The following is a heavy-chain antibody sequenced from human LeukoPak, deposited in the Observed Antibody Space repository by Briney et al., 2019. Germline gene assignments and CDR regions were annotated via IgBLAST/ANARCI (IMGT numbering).Heavy chain of an antibody. CDR2: TNPSGGTT. J-gene: IGHJ4*02. D-gene: IGHD3-3*01. V-gene: IGHV1-46*01. Sequence: ASVKVSCKASGYTFTNYYMHWVRQAPGQGLEWMGITNPSGGTTSYAQTFQGRVTMTRDMSTSTVYMELTSLGSEDTAMYYCARGPFYDFWSGYYLDYWGQGTLVTVSS. CDR1: GYTFTNYY. CDR3: ARGPFYDFWSGYYLDY.